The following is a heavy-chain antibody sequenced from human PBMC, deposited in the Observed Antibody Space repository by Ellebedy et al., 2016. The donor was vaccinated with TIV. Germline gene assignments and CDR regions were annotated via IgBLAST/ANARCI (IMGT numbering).Heavy chain of an antibody. CDR1: GFTFSDYY. V-gene: IGHV3-11*03. Sequence: GESLKISCVASGFTFSDYYMSRNRHAPGKGLEWVSYLSSTSPYTNYADSVKGRFTISRDNAKNSLFLQMNSPRAEDAAVYFCARPIRPVGTTRSVYWYFEVWGRGTLVTVSS. CDR3: ARPIRPVGTTRSVYWYFEV. D-gene: IGHD1-26*01. CDR2: LSSTSPYT. J-gene: IGHJ2*01.